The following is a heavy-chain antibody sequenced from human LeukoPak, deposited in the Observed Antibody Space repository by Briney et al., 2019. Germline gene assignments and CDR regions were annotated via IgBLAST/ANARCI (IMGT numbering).Heavy chain of an antibody. CDR2: SYSAGAT. D-gene: IGHD3-22*01. Sequence: QAGGSLRLSCAASGFTVSSNLMTWVRQSPGRGLEWLSSSYSAGATYYADSVKGRFTISRDNSKNTLYLQMNSLRAEDTAVYYCAKGTMDGGQYYYDSSGGQGTLVTVSS. CDR3: AKGTMDGGQYYYDSS. J-gene: IGHJ4*02. CDR1: GFTVSSNL. V-gene: IGHV3-53*01.